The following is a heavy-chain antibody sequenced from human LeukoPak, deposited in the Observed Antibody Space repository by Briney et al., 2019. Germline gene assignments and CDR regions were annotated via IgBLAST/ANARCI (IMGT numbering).Heavy chain of an antibody. V-gene: IGHV3-74*01. D-gene: IGHD5-12*01. Sequence: GGSLRLSCIASGFAISKPWMNWVRQAPGKGLEWVSRIRGDGSVTTYADSVKGRFTISRNNAGDTLFLQMNSLRAEDTGVYYCATDLSGRQDYWGQGTLVTVSS. CDR1: GFAISKPW. CDR2: IRGDGSVT. J-gene: IGHJ4*02. CDR3: ATDLSGRQDY.